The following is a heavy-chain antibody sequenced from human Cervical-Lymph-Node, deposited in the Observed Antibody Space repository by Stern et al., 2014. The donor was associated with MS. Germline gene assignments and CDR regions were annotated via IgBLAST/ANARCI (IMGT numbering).Heavy chain of an antibody. D-gene: IGHD1-26*01. Sequence: VQLVQSGGGLVQPGRSLTVSCAASGFTFDDYAMHWVRQAPGKGLEWVSGNSWNSGTIDYADSVKGRFTVSRDNAKNSLYLQMNSLRIEDTASYYCAKISDNAFDIWGQGTMVTVSS. CDR3: AKISDNAFDI. CDR1: GFTFDDYA. CDR2: NSWNSGTI. V-gene: IGHV3-9*01. J-gene: IGHJ3*02.